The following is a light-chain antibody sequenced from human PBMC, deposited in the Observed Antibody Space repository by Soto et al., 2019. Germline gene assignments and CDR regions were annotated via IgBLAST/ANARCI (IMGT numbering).Light chain of an antibody. CDR2: GTT. CDR3: QSYDNSLSGSL. V-gene: IGLV1-40*01. CDR1: SSNIGAHFD. J-gene: IGLJ2*01. Sequence: QSALTQPPSVSGAPGQRVTIPCTGSSSNIGAHFDVHWYQQLPGTAPKLLIFGTTNRPSGVPDRFSGSKSGTSASLTITGLQPEDEADYYCQSYDNSLSGSLFGGGTKVTVL.